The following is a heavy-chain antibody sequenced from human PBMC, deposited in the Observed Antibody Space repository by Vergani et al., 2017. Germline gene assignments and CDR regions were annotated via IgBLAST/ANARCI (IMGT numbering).Heavy chain of an antibody. V-gene: IGHV4-59*01. Sequence: QVQLQESGPGLVKPSETLSLTCTVSGGSISSYYWSWIRQPPGKGLEWIGYIYYSGSTNYNPSLKSRVTISVDTYKNQFSLKLSSVTAADTAVYYCARSQPYDSSGYYPGWFDPWGQGTLVIVSS. D-gene: IGHD3-22*01. CDR2: IYYSGST. CDR3: ARSQPYDSSGYYPGWFDP. CDR1: GGSISSYY. J-gene: IGHJ5*02.